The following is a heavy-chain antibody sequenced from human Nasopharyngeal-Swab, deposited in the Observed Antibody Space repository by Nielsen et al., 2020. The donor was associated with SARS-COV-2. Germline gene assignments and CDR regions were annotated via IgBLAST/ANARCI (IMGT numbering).Heavy chain of an antibody. CDR3: ARRGNSYGGNWFDS. V-gene: IGHV4-59*01. CDR1: GGSISGYY. CDR2: IFYRGST. J-gene: IGHJ5*01. Sequence: GSLRLSCTVPGGSISGYYLSWIRQPPGKGLGWIGHIFYRGSTTYNPSLRSRVTISVDTSKNQFSLRLSSVTAADTAVYFCARRGNSYGGNWFDSWGLGSLVVVSS. D-gene: IGHD2/OR15-2a*01.